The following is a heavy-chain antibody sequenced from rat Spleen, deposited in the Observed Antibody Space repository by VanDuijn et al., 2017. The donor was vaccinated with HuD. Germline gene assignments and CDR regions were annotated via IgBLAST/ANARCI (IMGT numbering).Heavy chain of an antibody. J-gene: IGHJ1*01. D-gene: IGHD1-10*01. CDR2: ISYSGST. Sequence: EVQLQESGPGLVKPSQSLSLTCSVTGYSITSNYWGWIRKFPGNKMEWMGYISYSGSTSYNPSLKSRISITRDTSKNQFFLQLNSVTTEDTATYYCARRGPYNYWYFDFWGPGTMVTVSS. CDR1: GYSITSNY. CDR3: ARRGPYNYWYFDF. V-gene: IGHV3-1*01.